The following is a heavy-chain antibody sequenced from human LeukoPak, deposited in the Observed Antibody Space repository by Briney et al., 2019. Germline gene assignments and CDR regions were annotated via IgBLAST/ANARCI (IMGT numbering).Heavy chain of an antibody. CDR1: GGSISSGGYY. CDR3: ARDVRYYDILTGYYNPTEGWFDP. Sequence: SETLSLTCTVSGGSISSGGYYWSWIRQHPGKGLEWIGYIYYSGSTYYNPSLKSRVTISVDTSKNQFSLKLSSVTAADTAVYYCARDVRYYDILTGYYNPTEGWFDPWGQGTLVTVSS. CDR2: IYYSGST. J-gene: IGHJ5*02. D-gene: IGHD3-9*01. V-gene: IGHV4-31*03.